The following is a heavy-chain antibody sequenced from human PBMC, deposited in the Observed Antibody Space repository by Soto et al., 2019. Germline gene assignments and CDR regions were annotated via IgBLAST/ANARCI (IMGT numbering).Heavy chain of an antibody. J-gene: IGHJ4*02. CDR1: GGSINSGGYY. CDR2: IYYSGST. CDR3: AREVVVPAANYFDY. D-gene: IGHD2-2*01. V-gene: IGHV4-31*03. Sequence: SENLYLTCTVYGGSINSGGYYWSWIRQHPGKGLEWIGYIYYSGSTYYNPSLKSRVTISVDTSKNQFSLKLSSVTAADTAVYYCAREVVVPAANYFDYSCPGILVTV.